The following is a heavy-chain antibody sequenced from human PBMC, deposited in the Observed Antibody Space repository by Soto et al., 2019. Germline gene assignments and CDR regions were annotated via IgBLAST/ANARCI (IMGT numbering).Heavy chain of an antibody. CDR1: GYTFTSYA. J-gene: IGHJ6*02. CDR3: ARSPEDSVLVPAATLGVMDV. CDR2: INAGNGNT. D-gene: IGHD2-2*01. V-gene: IGHV1-3*01. Sequence: ASVKVSCKASGYTFTSYAMHWVRQAPGQRLEWMGWINAGNGNTKYSQKFQGRVTITRDTSASTAYMELSSLRSEDTAVYYCARSPEDSVLVPAATLGVMDVWGQGSTVTVSS.